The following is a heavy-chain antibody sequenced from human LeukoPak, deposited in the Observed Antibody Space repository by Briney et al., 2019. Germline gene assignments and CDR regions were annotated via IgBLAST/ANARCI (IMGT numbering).Heavy chain of an antibody. D-gene: IGHD3-9*01. CDR2: ISYDGNNK. Sequence: GGSLRLSCAASGSTFSSYGMHWVRQAPGKGLEWVAIISYDGNNKYYVDSVKGRFTISRDNSKNTLYLQMNSLRTEDTAVYYCARERSDWSFDYWGQGTLVTVSS. CDR1: GSTFSSYG. CDR3: ARERSDWSFDY. V-gene: IGHV3-30*03. J-gene: IGHJ4*02.